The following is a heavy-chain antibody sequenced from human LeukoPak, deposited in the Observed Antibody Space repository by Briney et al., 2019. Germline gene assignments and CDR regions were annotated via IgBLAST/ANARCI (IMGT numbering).Heavy chain of an antibody. CDR1: GYSFTSYW. CDR3: ARRVGGGCSSTSCSYYFDY. CDR2: IYPGDSDT. Sequence: GESLQISCKGSGYSFTSYWIGWVRQMPGKGLEWMGIIYPGDSDTRYSPSFQGLVTISADKSISTAYLQWSSLKASDTAMYYCARRVGGGCSSTSCSYYFDYWGQGTLVTVSS. D-gene: IGHD2-2*01. J-gene: IGHJ4*02. V-gene: IGHV5-51*01.